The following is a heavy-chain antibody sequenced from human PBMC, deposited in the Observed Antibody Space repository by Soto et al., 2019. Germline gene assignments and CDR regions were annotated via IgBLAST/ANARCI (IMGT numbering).Heavy chain of an antibody. D-gene: IGHD4-17*01. V-gene: IGHV1-24*01. CDR3: ATDYGDYVALYAFDI. J-gene: IGHJ3*02. Sequence: GASVKVSCKASGYTFTSYYMHWVRQAPGKGLEWMGGFDPEDGETIYAQKFQGRVTMTEDTSTDTAYMELSSLRSEDTAVYYCATDYGDYVALYAFDIWGQGTMVTVSS. CDR1: GYTFTSYY. CDR2: FDPEDGET.